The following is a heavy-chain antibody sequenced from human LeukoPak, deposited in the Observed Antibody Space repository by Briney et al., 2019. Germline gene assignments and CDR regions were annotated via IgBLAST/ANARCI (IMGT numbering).Heavy chain of an antibody. V-gene: IGHV4-34*01. CDR1: GGSFSGYY. CDR3: TRGAIIPRRGIVATIRPGPH. D-gene: IGHD5-12*01. Sequence: SETLSLTCAVYGGSFSGYYWSWIRQPPGKGLEWIGEINHSGSTNYNPSLKSRVTISVDTSKNQFSLKLSSVTAADTAVYYCTRGAIIPRRGIVATIRPGPHWGQGTLVTVSS. CDR2: INHSGST. J-gene: IGHJ4*02.